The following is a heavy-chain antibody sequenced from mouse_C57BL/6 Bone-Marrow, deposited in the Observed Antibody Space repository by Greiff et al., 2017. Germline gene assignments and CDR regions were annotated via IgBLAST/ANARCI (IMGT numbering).Heavy chain of an antibody. Sequence: QVQLKQPGAELVRPGTSVKLSCKASGYTFTSYWLHWVKQRPGQGLEWIGVIDPSDSYTNYNHKFKGKATLTVDTSSSTAYMQRRSLTSEYSAVYYCARGPYYSNYQAMDYWCQGTSVTVSS. J-gene: IGHJ4*01. D-gene: IGHD2-5*01. CDR1: GYTFTSYW. CDR2: IDPSDSYT. CDR3: ARGPYYSNYQAMDY. V-gene: IGHV1-59*01.